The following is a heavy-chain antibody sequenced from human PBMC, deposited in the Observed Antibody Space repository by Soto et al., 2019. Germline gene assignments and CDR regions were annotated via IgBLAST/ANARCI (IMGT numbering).Heavy chain of an antibody. CDR1: VDSVSSNSAA. J-gene: IGHJ3*02. V-gene: IGHV6-1*01. CDR2: TYCRSKWYN. CDR3: ARDYYDSSGYYYRSFDT. D-gene: IGHD3-22*01. Sequence: SQTLSVTCAISVDSVSSNSAAWNWIRQSPSRGLEWLGRTYCRSKWYNDYAVSVKSRITINPDTAKNQFSLQLNSVTPEDTAVYYCARDYYDSSGYYYRSFDTWGQGTMVTVSS.